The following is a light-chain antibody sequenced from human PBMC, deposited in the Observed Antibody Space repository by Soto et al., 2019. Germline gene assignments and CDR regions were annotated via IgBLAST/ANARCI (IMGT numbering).Light chain of an antibody. V-gene: IGLV2-14*01. CDR2: DVS. J-gene: IGLJ1*01. Sequence: SVPTPPAPLCGAPGQSITISCTGTSREIGGYNHVSWYQQHPGKAPKLMIYDVSNRPSGVSNRFSGSKSGNTASLTISGLQAEDEADYYCSSYTSSSTLDVFGTGTKVT. CDR1: SREIGGYNH. CDR3: SSYTSSSTLDV.